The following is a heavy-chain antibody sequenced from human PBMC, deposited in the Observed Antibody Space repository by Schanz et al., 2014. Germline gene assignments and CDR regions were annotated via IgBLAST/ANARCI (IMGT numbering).Heavy chain of an antibody. CDR3: ARDRVGASSYFDY. Sequence: EVQLLESGGGLVQPGGSLRLSCAASGFTFSIYGMSWVRQAPGKGLEWVSRMIGSGSSVFYADSVKGRFTISRDNAKNSLFLQMNSLSAEDTAVYYCARDRVGASSYFDYWGQGTLVTVSS. V-gene: IGHV3-23*01. CDR1: GFTFSIYG. J-gene: IGHJ4*02. CDR2: MIGSGSSV. D-gene: IGHD1-26*01.